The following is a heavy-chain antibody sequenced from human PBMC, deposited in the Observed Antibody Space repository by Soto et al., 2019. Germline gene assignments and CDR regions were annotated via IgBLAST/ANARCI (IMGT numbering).Heavy chain of an antibody. V-gene: IGHV4-59*01. CDR3: ARTNFRGYFDY. CDR1: GGSISSYY. CDR2: IYYSGST. D-gene: IGHD3-10*01. J-gene: IGHJ4*02. Sequence: QVQLQESGPGLVKPSETLSLTCTVSGGSISSYYWSWIRQPPGKGLEGIGYIYYSGSTNYNPSLKSRVTISVDTYNNQFSLKLSSVTAADTAVYYCARTNFRGYFDYGGQGTLVTGS.